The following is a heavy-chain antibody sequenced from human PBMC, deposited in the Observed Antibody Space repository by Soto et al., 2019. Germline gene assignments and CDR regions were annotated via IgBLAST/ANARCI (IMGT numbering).Heavy chain of an antibody. J-gene: IGHJ4*02. CDR2: IIPLFGTA. Sequence: QVQLVQSGAEVKQPGPSVKVSCKTSGGTFSTYAIYWVRQAPGQGLEWMGAIIPLFGTADYAQKFQGRVTITVDESTSTAYMELSSLRSEDTAVYYCARPKGSYSSGYYYFDYWGQGTLVTVSS. CDR1: GGTFSTYA. V-gene: IGHV1-69*01. CDR3: ARPKGSYSSGYYYFDY. D-gene: IGHD6-19*01.